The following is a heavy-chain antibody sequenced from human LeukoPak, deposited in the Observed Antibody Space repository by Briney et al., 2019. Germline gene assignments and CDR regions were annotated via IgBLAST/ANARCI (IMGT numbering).Heavy chain of an antibody. CDR3: ARARDSSAWFSSDY. D-gene: IGHD6-13*01. CDR1: GFTFSSYW. J-gene: IGHJ4*02. V-gene: IGHV3-7*04. CDR2: IQQDGSEK. Sequence: GGSLRHSCAASGFTFSSYWMNWVRQAPGKGLEWVANIQQDGSEKYYVDSVTGRFTISRDNAKSSMYLQMNSLRAEDTALYYCARARDSSAWFSSDYWGQGTLVTVSS.